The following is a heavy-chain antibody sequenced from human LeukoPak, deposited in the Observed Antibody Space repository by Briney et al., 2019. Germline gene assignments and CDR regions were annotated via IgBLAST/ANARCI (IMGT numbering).Heavy chain of an antibody. CDR2: LRSKAESYTT. J-gene: IGHJ3*02. Sequence: GGSLRLSCAASGFTFSDHYFDWVRQAPGKGLERVSRLRSKAESYTTNYAAPVKGRFTISRDDSKNSLYLQMNSLKIEDSAVYYCVRGAKVRGDAFDIWGRGTAVTVSS. CDR1: GFTFSDHY. V-gene: IGHV3-72*01. CDR3: VRGAKVRGDAFDI. D-gene: IGHD3-10*01.